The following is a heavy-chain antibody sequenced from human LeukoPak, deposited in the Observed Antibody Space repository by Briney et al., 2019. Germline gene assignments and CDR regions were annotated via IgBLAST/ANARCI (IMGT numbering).Heavy chain of an antibody. D-gene: IGHD3-3*01. CDR2: VDPEDGET. V-gene: IGHV1-69-2*01. Sequence: ASVKVSCKLSGYTFTDYYMHWVQQAPGKGLEWMGLVDPEDGETIYAEKFQGRVTITADTSTDTAYIELSSLRSEDTAVYYCATGVLRFLEWYYYMDVWGKGTTVTVSS. CDR1: GYTFTDYY. J-gene: IGHJ6*03. CDR3: ATGVLRFLEWYYYMDV.